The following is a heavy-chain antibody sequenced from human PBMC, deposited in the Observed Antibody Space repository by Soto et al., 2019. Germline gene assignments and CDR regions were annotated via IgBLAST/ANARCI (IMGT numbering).Heavy chain of an antibody. CDR1: GYRFSDYY. CDR3: ARDSNKHSSSVENWFGP. CDR2: ITPNNGGT. Sequence: XAVKVSCNASGYRFSDYYVDWLRQAPGQGPEWMGWITPNNGGTNYAQRFQGRVTMTRDTSISTAYMELNRLTSDDTAVYYCARDSNKHSSSVENWFGPWGQRTLVTVSS. D-gene: IGHD1-26*01. V-gene: IGHV1-2*02. J-gene: IGHJ5*02.